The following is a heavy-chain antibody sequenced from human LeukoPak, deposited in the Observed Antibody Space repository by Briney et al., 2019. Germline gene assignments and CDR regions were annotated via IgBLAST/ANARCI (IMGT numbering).Heavy chain of an antibody. CDR2: INHSGST. J-gene: IGHJ3*02. D-gene: IGHD3-3*01. V-gene: IGHV4-34*01. Sequence: GSLRLSCAASGFTFSNAWMNWVRQAPGKGLEWIGEINHSGSTNYNPSLKSRVTISVDTSKNQFSLKLSSVTAADTAVYYCARPLLSAGVWSAFDIWGQGTMVTVSS. CDR3: ARPLLSAGVWSAFDI. CDR1: GFTFSNAW.